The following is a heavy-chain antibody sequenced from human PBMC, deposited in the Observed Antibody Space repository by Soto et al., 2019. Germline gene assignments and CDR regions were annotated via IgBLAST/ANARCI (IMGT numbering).Heavy chain of an antibody. CDR1: GGSISSSSYY. D-gene: IGHD5-12*01. V-gene: IGHV4-39*01. Sequence: SETLSLTCTVSGGSISSSSYYWGWIRQPPGKGLEWIGSIYYSGSTYYNPSLKSRVTISVDTSKNQFSLKLSSVTAADTAVYYCARRSGYDFYYFDYSGQATLVTVSS. CDR2: IYYSGST. J-gene: IGHJ4*02. CDR3: ARRSGYDFYYFDY.